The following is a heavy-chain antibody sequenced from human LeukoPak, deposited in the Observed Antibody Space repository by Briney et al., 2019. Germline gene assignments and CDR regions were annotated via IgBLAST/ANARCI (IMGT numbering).Heavy chain of an antibody. CDR2: IYSGGST. CDR3: AKGYCSSTSCYVDY. V-gene: IGHV3-66*01. Sequence: GGSLRLSCAASGFTVSSNYMSWVRQAPGKGLEWVSVIYSGGSTYYADSVKGRFTISRDNSKNTLYLQMNSLRAEDMALYYCAKGYCSSTSCYVDYWGQGTLVTVSS. CDR1: GFTVSSNY. J-gene: IGHJ4*02. D-gene: IGHD2-2*01.